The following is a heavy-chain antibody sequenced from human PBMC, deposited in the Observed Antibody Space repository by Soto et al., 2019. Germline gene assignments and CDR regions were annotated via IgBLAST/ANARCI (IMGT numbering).Heavy chain of an antibody. CDR1: GGSISSSNW. J-gene: IGHJ4*02. CDR3: ARASPQLPYCTNGVCYLFDY. V-gene: IGHV4-4*02. CDR2: IYHSGST. Sequence: SETLSLTCAVSGGSISSSNWWSWVRQPPGKGLEWIGEIYHSGSTNYNPSLKSRVTISVDKSKNQFSLKLSSVTAADTAVYYCARASPQLPYCTNGVCYLFDYWGQGTLVTVSS. D-gene: IGHD2-8*01.